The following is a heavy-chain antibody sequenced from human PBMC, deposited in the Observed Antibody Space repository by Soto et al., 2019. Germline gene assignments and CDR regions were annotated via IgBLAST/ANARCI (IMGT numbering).Heavy chain of an antibody. D-gene: IGHD2-2*01. CDR3: AIWSAAKNYYYYMDV. V-gene: IGHV3-21*01. Sequence: EVQLVESGGGLVKPGGSLRLSCAASGFTFSSYSMNWVRQAPGKGLEWVSSISSSSSYIYYADSVKGRFTISRDNAKNSLYRQMNSLRAEDTAVYYCAIWSAAKNYYYYMDVWGKGTTVTVSS. J-gene: IGHJ6*03. CDR1: GFTFSSYS. CDR2: ISSSSSYI.